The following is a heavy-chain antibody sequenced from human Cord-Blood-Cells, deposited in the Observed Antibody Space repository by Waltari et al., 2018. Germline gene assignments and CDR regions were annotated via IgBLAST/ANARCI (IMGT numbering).Heavy chain of an antibody. CDR2: INPNSGGT. Sequence: QVQLVQSGAEVKKPGASVTVSCKASGYTFTGYYMPWVRQAPGKGLEWMGWINPNSGGTNYAQKFQGRVTMTRDTSISTAYMELSRLRSDDTAVYYCARTNWGFQTDAFDIWGQGTMVTVSS. J-gene: IGHJ3*02. CDR3: ARTNWGFQTDAFDI. V-gene: IGHV1-2*02. D-gene: IGHD7-27*01. CDR1: GYTFTGYY.